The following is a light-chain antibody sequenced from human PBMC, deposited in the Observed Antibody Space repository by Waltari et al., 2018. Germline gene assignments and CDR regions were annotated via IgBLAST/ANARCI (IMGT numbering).Light chain of an antibody. CDR1: QSVSGN. Sequence: EIVMTQSPATLSVSPGESATLSCRASQSVSGNLAWYQQNPGQAPRLLIYGASTRATGIPARFSGSGSGTEFTLTISSLQSEDFGVYYCQQYNNWPPWTFGQGTTVEMK. V-gene: IGKV3-15*01. CDR2: GAS. CDR3: QQYNNWPPWT. J-gene: IGKJ1*01.